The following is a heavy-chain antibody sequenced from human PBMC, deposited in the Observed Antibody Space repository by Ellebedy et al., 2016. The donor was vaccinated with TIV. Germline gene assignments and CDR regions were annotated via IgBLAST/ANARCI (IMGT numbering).Heavy chain of an antibody. CDR1: GFTFSNYW. Sequence: GESLKISCVASGFTFSNYWMSWVRQAPGKGLEWVAHIKKDESEKYYVDSVKGRFTISRDNAKNSLYLQMDSLRAEDAAFYYCARGARDSKYLRFDYWGQGTLVTVSS. D-gene: IGHD4-11*01. CDR3: ARGARDSKYLRFDY. V-gene: IGHV3-7*04. J-gene: IGHJ4*02. CDR2: IKKDESEK.